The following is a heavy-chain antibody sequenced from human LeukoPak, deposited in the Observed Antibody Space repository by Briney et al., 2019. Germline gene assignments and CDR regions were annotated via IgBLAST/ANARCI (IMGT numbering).Heavy chain of an antibody. CDR1: GFIFSAYA. CDR3: AKRVTVTTKYFDS. CDR2: IGTGGET. V-gene: IGHV3-23*01. J-gene: IGHJ4*02. Sequence: PGGSLRLSCEASGFIFSAYAMSWVRQAPGQGLEWISVIGTGGETHYAESVRGRFTISRSNFKNTLYLQMNSLRAEDTAVYYCAKRVTVTTKYFDSWGQGTLVTVSS. D-gene: IGHD4-17*01.